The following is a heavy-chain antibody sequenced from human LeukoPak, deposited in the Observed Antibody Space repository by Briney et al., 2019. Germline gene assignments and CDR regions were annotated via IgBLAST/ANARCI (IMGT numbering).Heavy chain of an antibody. Sequence: KPGGSLRLSRAASGFTFSSYSMNWVRQAPGKGLEGVSSISSSSSYIYYADSVKGRFTISRDNAKNSLYLQMNSMRAEDTAVYYCARGKGIAVAGLGYWGQGTLVTVSS. V-gene: IGHV3-21*01. J-gene: IGHJ4*02. D-gene: IGHD6-19*01. CDR3: ARGKGIAVAGLGY. CDR1: GFTFSSYS. CDR2: ISSSSSYI.